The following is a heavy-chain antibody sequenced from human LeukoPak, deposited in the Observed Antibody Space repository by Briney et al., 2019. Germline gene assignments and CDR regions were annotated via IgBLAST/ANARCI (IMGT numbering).Heavy chain of an antibody. D-gene: IGHD6-19*01. CDR1: GYTFTSYG. CDR2: ISAYNGNT. J-gene: IGHJ4*02. Sequence: ASVKVSCKASGYTFTSYGISWVRQAPGQGLEWMGRISAYNGNTNYAQKLQGRVTMTTDTSTSTAYMELRSLRSDDTAVYYCARDWGPYSSGLTSLGDYWGQGTLVTVSS. CDR3: ARDWGPYSSGLTSLGDY. V-gene: IGHV1-18*01.